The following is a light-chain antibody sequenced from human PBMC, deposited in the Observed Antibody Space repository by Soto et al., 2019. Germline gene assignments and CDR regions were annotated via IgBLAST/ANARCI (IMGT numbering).Light chain of an antibody. Sequence: EIVLTQSPGTLSLSPGERATLSCRASQSISSSYLAWYQHRPRQATRLLIFGASYRATGMPDRFSGSGSGTDFALTISRLETEDFAVYYCQQYSSAPPEFTFGPGTKVDSK. CDR1: QSISSSY. V-gene: IGKV3-20*01. CDR3: QQYSSAPPEFT. CDR2: GAS. J-gene: IGKJ3*01.